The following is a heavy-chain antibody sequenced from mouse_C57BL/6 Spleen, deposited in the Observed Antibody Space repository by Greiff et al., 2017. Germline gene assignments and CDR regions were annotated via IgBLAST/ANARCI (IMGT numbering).Heavy chain of an antibody. CDR1: GFTFSSYA. CDR2: ISDGGSYT. J-gene: IGHJ3*01. V-gene: IGHV5-4*01. D-gene: IGHD2-1*01. CDR3: ATYGNSWFAY. Sequence: DVHLVESGGGLVKPGGSLKLSCAASGFTFSSYAMSWVRQTPEKRLEWVATISDGGSYTYYPDNVKGRFTISRDNAKNNLYLQMSHLKSEDTAMYYCATYGNSWFAYWGQGTLVTVSA.